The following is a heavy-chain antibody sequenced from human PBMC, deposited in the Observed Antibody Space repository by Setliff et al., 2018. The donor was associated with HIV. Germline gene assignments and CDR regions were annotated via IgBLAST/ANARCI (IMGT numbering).Heavy chain of an antibody. CDR2: INAGNGNT. V-gene: IGHV1-3*01. CDR1: GYTFTGYF. Sequence: ASVKVSCKASGYTFTGYFIHWVRQAPGQRLEWMGWINAGNGNTKYSQKFQGRVTITRDISASTAYMELSSLRSEDTAVYYCARAADYDFWSGYSSGWFDPWGQGTLVTVSS. D-gene: IGHD3-3*01. J-gene: IGHJ5*02. CDR3: ARAADYDFWSGYSSGWFDP.